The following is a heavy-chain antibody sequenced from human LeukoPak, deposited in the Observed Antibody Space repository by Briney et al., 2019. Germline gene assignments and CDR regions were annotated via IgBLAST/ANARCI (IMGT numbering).Heavy chain of an antibody. Sequence: GGSLRLSCAASGFTFSSYAMHWVRQAPGKGLEWVAVISYDGSSKYYADSVKGRFTISRDNSKNTLYLQMNSLRAEDTAVYYCARDPGKYGDYYYYYYGMDVWGQGTTVTVSS. D-gene: IGHD4-17*01. CDR2: ISYDGSSK. CDR1: GFTFSSYA. CDR3: ARDPGKYGDYYYYYYGMDV. V-gene: IGHV3-30*04. J-gene: IGHJ6*02.